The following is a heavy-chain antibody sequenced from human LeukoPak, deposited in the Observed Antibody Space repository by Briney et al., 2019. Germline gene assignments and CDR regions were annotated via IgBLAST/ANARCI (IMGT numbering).Heavy chain of an antibody. J-gene: IGHJ4*02. CDR3: ARQCYDFWSGYYPTDY. V-gene: IGHV3-48*01. CDR1: GFTFSSYS. CDR2: ISSSSSTI. D-gene: IGHD3-3*01. Sequence: GGSLRLSCAASGFTFSSYSMNWVRQAPGKGLEWVSYISSSSSTIYYADSVKGRFTISRDNAKNSLYLQMNSLRAEDTAVYYCARQCYDFWSGYYPTDYWGQGTLVIVSS.